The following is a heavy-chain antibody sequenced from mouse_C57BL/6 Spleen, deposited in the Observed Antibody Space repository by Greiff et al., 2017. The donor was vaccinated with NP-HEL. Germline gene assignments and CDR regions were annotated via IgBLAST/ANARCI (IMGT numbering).Heavy chain of an antibody. CDR2: IHPNSGST. J-gene: IGHJ4*01. CDR3: ARTEYSNYFYAMDY. CDR1: GYTFTSYW. D-gene: IGHD2-5*01. Sequence: VQLQQSGAELVKPGASVKLSCKASGYTFTSYWMHWVKQRPGQGLEWIGMIHPNSGSTNYNEKFKSKGTLTVDKSTSKTYMQLRSLTSEDSAVYFCARTEYSNYFYAMDYWGQGTSVTVSS. V-gene: IGHV1-64*01.